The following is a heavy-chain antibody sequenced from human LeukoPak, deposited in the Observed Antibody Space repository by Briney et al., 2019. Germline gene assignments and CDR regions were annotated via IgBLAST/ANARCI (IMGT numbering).Heavy chain of an antibody. CDR2: ISYDGSNK. CDR3: ARVGDLYCSSTSCYGPRGAFDI. Sequence: PGGSLRLSCAASEFTFSSYAMHWVRRAPGKGLEWVAVISYDGSNKYYADSVKGRFTISRDNSKNTLYLQMNSLGAEDTAVYYCARVGDLYCSSTSCYGPRGAFDIWGQGTMVTVSS. J-gene: IGHJ3*02. CDR1: EFTFSSYA. D-gene: IGHD2-2*01. V-gene: IGHV3-30*04.